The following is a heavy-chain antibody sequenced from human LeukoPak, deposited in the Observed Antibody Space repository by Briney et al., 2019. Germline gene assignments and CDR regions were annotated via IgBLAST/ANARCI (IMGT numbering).Heavy chain of an antibody. CDR3: ARGPGYSSGWPYYFDY. Sequence: SETLSLTCTVSGDSISTSNSYWGWIRQPPGKGLEWIGSIYYSGNTYYNASLKSRVTISVDTSKNQFSLKLSSVTAADTAVYYCARGPGYSSGWPYYFDYWGQGTLVTVSS. J-gene: IGHJ4*02. CDR2: IYYSGNT. D-gene: IGHD6-19*01. CDR1: GDSISTSNSY. V-gene: IGHV4-39*01.